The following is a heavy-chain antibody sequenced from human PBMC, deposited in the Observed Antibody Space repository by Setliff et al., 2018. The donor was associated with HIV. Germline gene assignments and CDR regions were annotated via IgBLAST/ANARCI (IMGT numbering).Heavy chain of an antibody. D-gene: IGHD2-21*01. V-gene: IGHV4-39*01. Sequence: KASETLSLTCSVSGVSINRTDHYWGWIRQSPGKRLEWIGSVSQSGSTYYNPSLKSRITISVDRSKNLFSLKLISVTAADQGVYYCARVPVAGANWFDPWGLGTLVTV. CDR3: ARVPVAGANWFDP. J-gene: IGHJ5*02. CDR2: VSQSGST. CDR1: GVSINRTDHY.